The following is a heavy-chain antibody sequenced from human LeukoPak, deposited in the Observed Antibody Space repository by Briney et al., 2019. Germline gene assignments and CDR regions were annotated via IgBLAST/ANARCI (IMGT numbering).Heavy chain of an antibody. CDR1: GYTFIGYY. CDR2: INPNRGAT. CDR3: ARGTNTYDFDY. Sequence: GASVKVSCKASGYTFIGYYMHWVRQAPGQGLEWMGWINPNRGATNYAQKFQGRVTMTRDTSISTAYMEVSRLRSDDTAVFYCARGTNTYDFDYWGQGTQVTVSS. V-gene: IGHV1-2*02. D-gene: IGHD3-22*01. J-gene: IGHJ4*02.